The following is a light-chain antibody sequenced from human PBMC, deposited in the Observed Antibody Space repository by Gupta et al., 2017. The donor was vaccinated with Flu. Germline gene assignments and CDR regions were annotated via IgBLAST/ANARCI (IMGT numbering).Light chain of an antibody. CDR1: ALPKQY. Sequence: SSALTQPPSVSVSPGQTARITCSGDALPKQYTYWYQQKPGQAPVLLIYKDSGRPPGIPERFSGASSGTTVTLTITRVQAEDEADYYCHSAGSSETFRLFGGGTKLTVL. J-gene: IGLJ2*01. CDR3: HSAGSSETFRL. V-gene: IGLV3-25*02. CDR2: KDS.